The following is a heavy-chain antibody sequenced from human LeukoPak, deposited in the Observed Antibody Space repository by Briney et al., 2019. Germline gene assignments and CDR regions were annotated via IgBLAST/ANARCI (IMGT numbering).Heavy chain of an antibody. J-gene: IGHJ4*02. Sequence: GRSLRLSCAASGFTFDDYAMHWVRQAPGKGLEWDSGISWNSGSVGYADSVKGRFTISRDNAKNSLYLQMNSLRAEDTALYYCAKSSSYYDSSGYYDYWGQGTLVTVSS. CDR3: AKSSSYYDSSGYYDY. V-gene: IGHV3-9*01. CDR1: GFTFDDYA. CDR2: ISWNSGSV. D-gene: IGHD3-22*01.